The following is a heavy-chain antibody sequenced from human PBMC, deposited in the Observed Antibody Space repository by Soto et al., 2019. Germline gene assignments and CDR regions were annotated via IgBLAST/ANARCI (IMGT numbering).Heavy chain of an antibody. Sequence: QVQLVESGGGVVQPGRSLRLSCAASGFTFISYGMHWVRQAPGKGLAWLAVMSYDGRDKYYADSVRGRFTISRDNSKNAMYLQLNSLRVEDTAVYYCAKARSGSWHEGYYFDNWGQGTLVTVSS. V-gene: IGHV3-30*18. CDR3: AKARSGSWHEGYYFDN. CDR2: MSYDGRDK. J-gene: IGHJ4*02. CDR1: GFTFISYG. D-gene: IGHD2-15*01.